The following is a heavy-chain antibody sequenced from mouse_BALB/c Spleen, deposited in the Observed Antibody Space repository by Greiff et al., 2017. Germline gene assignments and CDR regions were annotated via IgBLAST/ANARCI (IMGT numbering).Heavy chain of an antibody. V-gene: IGHV1-4*02. J-gene: IGHJ4*01. CDR3: ARRLIHYYGYYAMDY. Sequence: VQLQQSAAELARPGASVKMSCKASGYTFTSYTMHWVKQRPGQGLEWIGYINPSSGYTEYNQKFKDKTTLTADKSSSTAYMQLSSLTSEDSAVYYCARRLIHYYGYYAMDYWGQGTSVTVSS. CDR1: GYTFTSYT. D-gene: IGHD1-2*01. CDR2: INPSSGYT.